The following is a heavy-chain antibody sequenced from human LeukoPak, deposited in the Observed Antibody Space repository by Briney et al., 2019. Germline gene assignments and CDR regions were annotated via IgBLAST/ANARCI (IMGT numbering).Heavy chain of an antibody. CDR1: GFTFSCYC. D-gene: IGHD5-12*01. CDR3: AKGVGYGGMDV. Sequence: GGSLRLSCAASGFTFSCYCMHWVRQPPGKGLEWVAVISYDGHNEYYADSVKGRFTISRDNSKNTVYVQMNSLRAEDTAVYYCAKGVGYGGMDVWGQGTTVPVSS. V-gene: IGHV3-30*18. CDR2: ISYDGHNE. J-gene: IGHJ6*02.